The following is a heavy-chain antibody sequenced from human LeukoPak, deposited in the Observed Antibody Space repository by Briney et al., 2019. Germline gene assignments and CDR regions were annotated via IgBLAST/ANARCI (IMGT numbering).Heavy chain of an antibody. CDR2: TYYSGST. Sequence: PSETLSLTCTVSGGSISSYYWSWIRQPPGKGLEWIGYTYYSGSTNYNPSLKSRVTISVDTSKNQFSLKLSSVTAADTAVYYCAREKMARGDAFDIWGQGTMVTVSS. V-gene: IGHV4-59*01. D-gene: IGHD5-24*01. CDR1: GGSISSYY. J-gene: IGHJ3*02. CDR3: AREKMARGDAFDI.